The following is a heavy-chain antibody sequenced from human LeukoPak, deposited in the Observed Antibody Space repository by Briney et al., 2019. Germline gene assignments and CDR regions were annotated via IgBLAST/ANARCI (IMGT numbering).Heavy chain of an antibody. V-gene: IGHV1-2*02. J-gene: IGHJ5*02. CDR2: INPNSGGT. CDR3: ARGSDVWSWFDP. D-gene: IGHD2-8*02. Sequence: ASVKVSCKASGCTFTGYYMHWVRQAPGQGLEWMGWINPNSGGTNYAQKFQGRVTMTRDTSISTAYMELSRLRSDDTAVYYCARGSDVWSWFDPWGQGTLVIVSS. CDR1: GCTFTGYY.